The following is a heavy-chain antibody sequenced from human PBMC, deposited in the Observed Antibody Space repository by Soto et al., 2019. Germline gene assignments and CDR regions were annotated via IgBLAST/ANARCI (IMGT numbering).Heavy chain of an antibody. CDR1: GYTFTSYG. CDR3: ARALSMVRGVINWFDP. J-gene: IGHJ5*02. CDR2: INPNSGGT. D-gene: IGHD3-10*01. Sequence: ASVKGSCKASGYTFTSYGISWVRQAPGQGLEWMGWINPNSGGTNYAQKFQGRVTMTRDTSISTAYMELSRLRSDDTAVYYCARALSMVRGVINWFDPWGQGTLVT. V-gene: IGHV1-2*02.